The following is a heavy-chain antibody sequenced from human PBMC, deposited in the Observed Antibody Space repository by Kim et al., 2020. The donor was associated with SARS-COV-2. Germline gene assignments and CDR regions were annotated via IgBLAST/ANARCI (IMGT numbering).Heavy chain of an antibody. CDR2: IIPIFGTA. D-gene: IGHD4-17*01. J-gene: IGHJ6*02. Sequence: SVKVSCKASGGTFSSYAISWVRQAPGQGLEWMGGIIPIFGTANYAQKFQGRVTITADESTSTAYMELSSLRSEDTAVYYCASGTVTTLPPSYYYYGMDVWGQGTTVTVSS. CDR1: GGTFSSYA. V-gene: IGHV1-69*13. CDR3: ASGTVTTLPPSYYYYGMDV.